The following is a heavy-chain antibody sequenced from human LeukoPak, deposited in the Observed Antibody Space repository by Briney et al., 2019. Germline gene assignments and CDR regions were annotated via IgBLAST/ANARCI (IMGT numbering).Heavy chain of an antibody. V-gene: IGHV3-30*18. J-gene: IGHJ6*03. CDR3: AKVSPDYGDYYYYMDV. Sequence: TGGSLRLSCAASGFTFSNYGMHWVRQAPGKGLEWVAVISYDGSNKYYADSVKGRFTISRDNSKNTLYLQMNSLRAEDTAVYYCAKVSPDYGDYYYYMDVWGKGTTVTISS. CDR1: GFTFSNYG. D-gene: IGHD4-17*01. CDR2: ISYDGSNK.